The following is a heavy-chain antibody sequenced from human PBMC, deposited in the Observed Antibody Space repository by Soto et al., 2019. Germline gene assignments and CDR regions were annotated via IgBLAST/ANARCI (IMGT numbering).Heavy chain of an antibody. CDR2: INHSGST. Sequence: TSETLSLTCAVYGGSFSGYYWSWIRQPPGKGLEWIGEINHSGSTNYNPSLKSRVTISVGTSKNQFSLKLSSVTAADTAVYANIVRDFWSGRPTYYYYYGMDVWGQGTTVTVSS. V-gene: IGHV4-34*01. CDR1: GGSFSGYY. J-gene: IGHJ6*02. D-gene: IGHD3-3*01. CDR3: IVRDFWSGRPTYYYYYGMDV.